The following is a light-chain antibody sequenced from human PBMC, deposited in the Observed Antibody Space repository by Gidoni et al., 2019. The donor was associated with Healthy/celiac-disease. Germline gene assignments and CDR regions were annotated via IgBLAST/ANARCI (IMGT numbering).Light chain of an antibody. J-gene: IGKJ4*01. CDR1: QSVSSN. Sequence: EIVMTQSPATLSVSPGERATLSCRASQSVSSNLAWYQQKPGQAPRLLIDGASTRATGHPASFSGSGSGTEFTLTISSLQSEDFAVYYCQQYNNWPPLTFGGGTKVEIK. CDR3: QQYNNWPPLT. CDR2: GAS. V-gene: IGKV3-15*01.